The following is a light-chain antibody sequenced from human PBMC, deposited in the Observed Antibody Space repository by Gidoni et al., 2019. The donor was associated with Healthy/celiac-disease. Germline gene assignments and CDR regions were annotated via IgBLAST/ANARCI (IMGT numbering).Light chain of an antibody. J-gene: IGKJ3*01. Sequence: EFVLTQPPGTLSLSPGERATLSCRASQSVSSSYLAWYKQKPGQAPRPLIYGASSRATGIPDRFSGSGSGTDFTLTISRLEPEDFAVYYCQQYSSSAFTFGPGTKVDIK. CDR2: GAS. V-gene: IGKV3-20*01. CDR3: QQYSSSAFT. CDR1: QSVSSSY.